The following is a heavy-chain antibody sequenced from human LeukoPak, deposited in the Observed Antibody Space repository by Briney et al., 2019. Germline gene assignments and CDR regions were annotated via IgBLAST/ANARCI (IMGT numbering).Heavy chain of an antibody. CDR3: ARYGSGSYYKDPFDC. D-gene: IGHD3-10*01. Sequence: QTGGSLRLSCAASGFTFGGYSMNWVRQAPGKGLKWVSYISSSSDSIYYADSVKGRFTISRDNAQNSLYLQMNSLRDEDTAVYYCARYGSGSYYKDPFDCWGQGTLVTVSS. CDR2: ISSSSDSI. J-gene: IGHJ4*02. V-gene: IGHV3-48*02. CDR1: GFTFGGYS.